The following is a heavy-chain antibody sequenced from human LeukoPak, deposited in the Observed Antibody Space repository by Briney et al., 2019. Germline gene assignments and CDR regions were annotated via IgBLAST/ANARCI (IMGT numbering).Heavy chain of an antibody. Sequence: SQTLSLTCTVSGGSISSYYWSWIRQPPGKGLEWIGYIYYSGRTNYNPSLNSRVTISVDRSKNQFSLKLTSVTAADTAMYYCARDSRVGGFDPWGQGTLVTVSS. V-gene: IGHV4-59*12. D-gene: IGHD1-26*01. J-gene: IGHJ5*02. CDR3: ARDSRVGGFDP. CDR2: IYYSGRT. CDR1: GGSISSYY.